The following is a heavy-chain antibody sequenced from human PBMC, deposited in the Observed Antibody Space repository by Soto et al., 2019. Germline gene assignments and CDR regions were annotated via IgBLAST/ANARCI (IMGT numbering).Heavy chain of an antibody. D-gene: IGHD3-16*01. CDR1: GGSISSGGYY. V-gene: IGHV4-31*03. CDR3: ARKRDFGVVEGMDV. Sequence: SETLSLTCTVSGGSISSGGYYWSWIRQHPGKGLEWIGYIYYSGSTYYNPSLKSRVTISVDTSKNQFSLKLSSVTAADTAVYYCARKRDFGVVEGMDVWGQGTTVTVSS. CDR2: IYYSGST. J-gene: IGHJ6*02.